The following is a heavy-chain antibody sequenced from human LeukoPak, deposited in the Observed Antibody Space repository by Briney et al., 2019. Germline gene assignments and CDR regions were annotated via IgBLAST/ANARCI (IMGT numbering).Heavy chain of an antibody. CDR1: GGSISSYY. CDR3: ATRSTGVAATFDS. CDR2: IYYSGNT. Sequence: SETLSLTCTVYGGSISSYYWSWIRQPPGKGLEWIGYIYYSGNTNYNPSLKSRVTISVDTSKNQFSLKLSSVTAADTAVYYCATRSTGVAATFDSWGQGALVTVSS. V-gene: IGHV4-59*01. D-gene: IGHD2-15*01. J-gene: IGHJ4*02.